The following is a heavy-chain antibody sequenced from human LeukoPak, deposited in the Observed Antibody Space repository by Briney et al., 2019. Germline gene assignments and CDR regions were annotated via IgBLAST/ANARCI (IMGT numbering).Heavy chain of an antibody. D-gene: IGHD6-19*01. CDR1: GFTVSSNY. Sequence: GGSLRLSCAASGFTVSSNYMSWARQAPGKGLEWVSVIYSGGSTYYADSVKGRFTISRDNSKNTLYLQMNSLRAEDTAVYYCAKGNRIAVAGTYYYYYGMDVWGQGTTVTVSS. CDR2: IYSGGST. J-gene: IGHJ6*02. V-gene: IGHV3-53*01. CDR3: AKGNRIAVAGTYYYYYGMDV.